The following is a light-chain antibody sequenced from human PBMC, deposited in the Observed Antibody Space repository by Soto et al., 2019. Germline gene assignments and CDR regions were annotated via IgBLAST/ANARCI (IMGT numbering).Light chain of an antibody. CDR2: KAS. J-gene: IGKJ3*01. Sequence: DIQMTQSPSTLSASVGDRVTITCRASQSISSWLAWYQQKPGKAPNLLIYKASSLESGVTSRFSGSGSGTEFTLTISGLQPDDFATYYCQHYNSCSPFSFTFGPGTKVDIK. CDR1: QSISSW. CDR3: QHYNSCSPFSFT. V-gene: IGKV1-5*03.